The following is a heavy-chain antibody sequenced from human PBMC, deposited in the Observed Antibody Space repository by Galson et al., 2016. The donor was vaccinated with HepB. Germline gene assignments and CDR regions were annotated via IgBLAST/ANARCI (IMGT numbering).Heavy chain of an antibody. Sequence: SLRLSCAASGFSFSNYGMHWVRQAPGKGLEWVAVILYDGIKKYYADSVKGRSTISRDNSKNTLYLQMNSLRAEDTAVYYCARVSDGDFGGFDYWGQGTLVTVSS. CDR2: ILYDGIKK. V-gene: IGHV3-33*05. J-gene: IGHJ4*02. CDR1: GFSFSNYG. D-gene: IGHD3-3*01. CDR3: ARVSDGDFGGFDY.